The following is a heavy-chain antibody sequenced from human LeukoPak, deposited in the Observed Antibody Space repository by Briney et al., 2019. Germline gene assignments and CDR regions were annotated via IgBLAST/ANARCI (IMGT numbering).Heavy chain of an antibody. V-gene: IGHV3-23*01. D-gene: IGHD6-19*01. CDR1: GFAFNNYA. CDR3: DKEGDSSGYYVILCFFDY. J-gene: IGHJ4*02. CDR2: TGGSGGST. Sequence: GGSLRLSCAASGFAFNNYAMSWLRQAPGRGLECVSSTGGSGGSTYYADSVRGRFTMSRDNSKNTLYLQMNSLRAEDTAVYFCDKEGDSSGYYVILCFFDYWGQGTLVTVSS.